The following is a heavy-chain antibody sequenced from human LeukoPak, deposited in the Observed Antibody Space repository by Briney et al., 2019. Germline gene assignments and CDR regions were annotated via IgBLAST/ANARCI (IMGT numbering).Heavy chain of an antibody. CDR3: AIVLRDGYNWAFDF. J-gene: IGHJ4*02. CDR1: GFTLSSYW. CDR2: IKQDGREK. Sequence: GGSLRLSCAASGFTLSSYWVRWARPAPGKALEWVANIKQDGREKYYVDSVKGRFTISRDNAKTSLYLQMNSLRAEDTAVYYFAIVLRDGYNWAFDFWGQGTLVTVSS. V-gene: IGHV3-7*01. D-gene: IGHD5-24*01.